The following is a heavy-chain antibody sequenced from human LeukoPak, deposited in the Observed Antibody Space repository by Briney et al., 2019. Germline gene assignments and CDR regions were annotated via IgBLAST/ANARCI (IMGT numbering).Heavy chain of an antibody. J-gene: IGHJ4*02. Sequence: GGSLRLSCEASGFTFSSYEMNWVRQAPGKGPEWVSYISGGGDTLHYADSVKGRFTISRDNSKNTLYLQMNSLRAEDTAVYYCANGKAADYWGQGTLVTVSS. CDR1: GFTFSSYE. CDR2: ISGGGDTL. CDR3: ANGKAADY. D-gene: IGHD1-26*01. V-gene: IGHV3-48*03.